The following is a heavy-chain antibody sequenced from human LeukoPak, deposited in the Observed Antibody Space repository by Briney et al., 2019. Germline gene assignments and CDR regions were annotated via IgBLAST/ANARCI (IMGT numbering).Heavy chain of an antibody. CDR1: GYTLTELS. CDR3: ATVTFLGYCSSTSCYERDY. D-gene: IGHD2-2*01. Sequence: EASVKVSCKVSGYTLTELSMHWVRQAPGKWLEWMGGFDPEDGETIYAQKFQGRVTMTEDTSTDTAYMELSSLRSEDTAVYYCATVTFLGYCSSTSCYERDYWGQGTLVTVSS. CDR2: FDPEDGET. V-gene: IGHV1-24*01. J-gene: IGHJ4*02.